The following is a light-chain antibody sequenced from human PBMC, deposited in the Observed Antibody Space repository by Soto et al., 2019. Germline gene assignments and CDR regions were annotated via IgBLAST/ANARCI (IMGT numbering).Light chain of an antibody. V-gene: IGKV3-20*01. CDR3: QQYDSSPRT. Sequence: IVLTQSPGTLSLSPGDRATLSCRASHSMSNSNLAWYQHKPGQAPRLLIYGASNRATGIPDRFSGSGSGTDFTLTISRLEPEDFAVYYCQQYDSSPRTFGQGTKVDI. J-gene: IGKJ1*01. CDR1: HSMSNSN. CDR2: GAS.